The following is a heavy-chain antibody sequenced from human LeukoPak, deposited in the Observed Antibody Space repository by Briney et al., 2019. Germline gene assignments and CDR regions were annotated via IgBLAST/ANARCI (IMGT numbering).Heavy chain of an antibody. V-gene: IGHV4-4*07. CDR1: GASVNSFY. D-gene: IGHD1-26*01. Sequence: PSETLSLTCSVSGASVNSFYWTWLRQAAGKGPEWIGRIYITGSTDYNPSLESRVTISLDKSNNEFSLKMNSVTAADTAVYFCARASGTYPNSLDSWGRGTLVIVSS. CDR2: IYITGST. CDR3: ARASGTYPNSLDS. J-gene: IGHJ4*02.